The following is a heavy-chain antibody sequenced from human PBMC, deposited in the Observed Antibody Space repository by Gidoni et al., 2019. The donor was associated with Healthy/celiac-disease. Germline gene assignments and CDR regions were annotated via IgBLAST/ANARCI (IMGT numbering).Heavy chain of an antibody. J-gene: IGHJ4*02. D-gene: IGHD2-2*01. CDR2: INAGNGNT. V-gene: IGHV1-3*01. Sequence: QVQLVQSGAEVKKPGASVKVSCKASGYTFTSYAMHWVRQAPGQRLEWMGWINAGNGNTKYSQKFQGRVTITRDTSASTAYMELSSLRSEDTAVYYCASRYCSSTSCYALGYWGQGTLVTVSS. CDR1: GYTFTSYA. CDR3: ASRYCSSTSCYALGY.